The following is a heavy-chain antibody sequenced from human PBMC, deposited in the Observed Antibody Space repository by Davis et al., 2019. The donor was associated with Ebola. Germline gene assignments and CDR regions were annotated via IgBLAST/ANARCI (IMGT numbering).Heavy chain of an antibody. J-gene: IGHJ6*04. CDR2: TYYNSKWYS. CDR1: GDSVSSGG. V-gene: IGHV6-1*01. CDR3: ARGWLRTGMDV. Sequence: HSQTLSLTCAISGDSVSSGGWNWIRQSPSKGLEWLGRTYYNSKWYSDYAVSVESRITINPHTYKNQFSLKLNSVTPEDTAVYYCARGWLRTGMDVWGKGTTVTVSS. D-gene: IGHD5-12*01.